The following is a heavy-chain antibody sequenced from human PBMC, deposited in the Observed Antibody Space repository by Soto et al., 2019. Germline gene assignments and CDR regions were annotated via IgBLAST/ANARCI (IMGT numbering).Heavy chain of an antibody. J-gene: IGHJ6*02. D-gene: IGHD4-4*01. V-gene: IGHV1-18*01. CDR1: GYTFTNYD. Sequence: VKVSCKASGYTFTNYDISWVRQAPGQGLEWMGWISPYNGNTNYARGLQGRVTMTTDTYSNTAYMEVRSLRSDDTAVYYCEREGTHNYNNSYYYSGMDVWGQGTTVTVSS. CDR3: EREGTHNYNNSYYYSGMDV. CDR2: ISPYNGNT.